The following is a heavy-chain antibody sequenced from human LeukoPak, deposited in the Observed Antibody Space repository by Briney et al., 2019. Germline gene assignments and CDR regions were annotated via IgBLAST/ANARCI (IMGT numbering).Heavy chain of an antibody. CDR3: ARGFEDNGDYRKSFDY. V-gene: IGHV3-21*01. J-gene: IGHJ4*02. D-gene: IGHD4-17*01. Sequence: GGSLRLSCAASGFTFSSYSMNWVRQAPGKGLEWVSSISSSSYIYYADSVKGRFTSSRDNAKNSLYLQMNSLRAEDTAVYYCARGFEDNGDYRKSFDYWGQGTLVTVSS. CDR1: GFTFSSYS. CDR2: ISSSSYI.